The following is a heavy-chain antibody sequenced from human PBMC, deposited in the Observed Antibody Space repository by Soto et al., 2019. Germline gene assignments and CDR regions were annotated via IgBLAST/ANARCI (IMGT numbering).Heavy chain of an antibody. Sequence: QVQLVESGGGVVQPGRSLRLSCAASGFTFSSYAMHWVRQAPGKGLEWVAVISYDGSNKYYADSVKGRFTISRDNSKNTLFLQMDSLRAEDTAVYYCARSAGKGGRAAPIDYWGQGTLVTVSS. CDR1: GFTFSSYA. CDR2: ISYDGSNK. D-gene: IGHD6-13*01. J-gene: IGHJ4*02. V-gene: IGHV3-30-3*01. CDR3: ARSAGKGGRAAPIDY.